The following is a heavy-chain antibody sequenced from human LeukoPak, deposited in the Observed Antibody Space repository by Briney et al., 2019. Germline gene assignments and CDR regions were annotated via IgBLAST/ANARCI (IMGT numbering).Heavy chain of an antibody. Sequence: GGSLRLSCAASGFTFSSYAMYWVRQAPGKGLEWVANIRGSGSGMGSGNYYAGSVKGRFTISRDNAKNSLYLQMNSLRAEDTAFYYCARDDNWGFDYWGQGALVTVSS. CDR2: IRGSGSGM. J-gene: IGHJ4*02. V-gene: IGHV3-21*05. CDR1: GFTFSSYA. CDR3: ARDDNWGFDY. D-gene: IGHD7-27*01.